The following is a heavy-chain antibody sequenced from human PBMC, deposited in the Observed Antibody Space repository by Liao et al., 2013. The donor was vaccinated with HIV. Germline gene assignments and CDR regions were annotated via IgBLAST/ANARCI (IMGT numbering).Heavy chain of an antibody. D-gene: IGHD1-14*01. J-gene: IGHJ4*02. CDR3: ARGPDDLAFDY. CDR2: IFHSGST. V-gene: IGHV4-34*11. Sequence: QVQLQQWGAGLLKPSETLSLTCAVYGGSFSGFYWSWIRQPPGKGLEWIGSIFHSGSTDYNPSLRRRVTISVDTSKNQFSLKLTSVTAADAAVYYCARGPDDLAFDYWGQGTLVTVSS. CDR1: GGSFSGFY.